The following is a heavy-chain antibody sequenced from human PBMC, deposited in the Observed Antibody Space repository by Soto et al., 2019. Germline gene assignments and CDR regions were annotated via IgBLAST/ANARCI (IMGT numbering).Heavy chain of an antibody. CDR3: ARGGSSRRFAL. D-gene: IGHD6-13*01. J-gene: IGHJ2*01. CDR2: ISISGSTI. CDR1: GFTFSDYY. V-gene: IGHV3-11*01. Sequence: QVQLVESGGGLVKPGGSLRLSCAASGFTFSDYYMSWIRQAPGKGLEWLSYISISGSTIKYADSAKSRFTISRDNAKNSLYMQINSMRAEDTAVYYCARGGSSRRFALWGRGTLVTVSS.